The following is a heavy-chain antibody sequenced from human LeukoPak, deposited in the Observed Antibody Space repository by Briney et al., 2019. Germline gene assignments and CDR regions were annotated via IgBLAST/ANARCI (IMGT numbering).Heavy chain of an antibody. D-gene: IGHD2-2*01. Sequence: PSETLSLTCTVTGGSISSYYWSWIRQPPGKGLEGIGYISHSGSTNYNPSLKSRVTISLDTSKSQFSLRLSSVTAADAAVYYCARGVCTSSSCYAGDYGMDVWGQGTTVTVS. J-gene: IGHJ6*02. V-gene: IGHV4-59*08. CDR3: ARGVCTSSSCYAGDYGMDV. CDR1: GGSISSYY. CDR2: ISHSGST.